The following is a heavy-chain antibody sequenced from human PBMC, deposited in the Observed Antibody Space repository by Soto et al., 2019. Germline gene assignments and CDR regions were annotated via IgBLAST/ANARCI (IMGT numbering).Heavy chain of an antibody. J-gene: IGHJ3*02. CDR1: GFTFSSYA. D-gene: IGHD2-21*02. CDR3: AKDPSGIVVGTEDAFDI. V-gene: IGHV3-23*01. Sequence: EVQLLESGGGLVQPGGSLRLSCAASGFTFSSYAMSWVRQAPGKGLEWVSAISGSGGSTYYADSVKGRFTISRDNSKNTLYLQMNSLRAEDTAVYYCAKDPSGIVVGTEDAFDIWGQGTMVTVSS. CDR2: ISGSGGST.